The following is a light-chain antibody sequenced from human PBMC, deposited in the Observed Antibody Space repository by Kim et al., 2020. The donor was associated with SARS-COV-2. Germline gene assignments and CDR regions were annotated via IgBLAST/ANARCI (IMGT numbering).Light chain of an antibody. V-gene: IGLV6-57*03. CDR3: QSYDSSNQV. CDR1: SGSIASNY. CDR2: EDN. Sequence: GQTVTISCTRSSGSIASNYVQWYQQRPGSAPTTVIYEDNQRPSGVPDRFSGSIDSSSNSASLTISGLKTEGEADYYCQSYDSSNQVFGGGTQLTVL. J-gene: IGLJ3*02.